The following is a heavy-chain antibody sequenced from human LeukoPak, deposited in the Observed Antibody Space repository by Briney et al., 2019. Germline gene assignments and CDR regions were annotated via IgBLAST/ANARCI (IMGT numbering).Heavy chain of an antibody. V-gene: IGHV3-33*01. CDR3: ARATVSSSWYSKYYYYYGMDV. D-gene: IGHD6-13*01. J-gene: IGHJ6*02. Sequence: GGSLRLSCAASGFTFSSYGMHWVRQAPGKGLEWAAVIWYDGSNKYYADSVKGRFTISRDNSKNTLYLQMNSLRAEDTAVYYCARATVSSSWYSKYYYYYGMDVWGQGTTVTVSS. CDR2: IWYDGSNK. CDR1: GFTFSSYG.